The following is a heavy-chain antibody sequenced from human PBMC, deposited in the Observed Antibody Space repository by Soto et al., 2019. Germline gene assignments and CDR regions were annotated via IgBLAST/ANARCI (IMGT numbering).Heavy chain of an antibody. V-gene: IGHV3-30-3*01. CDR1: GSTFGAYV. CDR2: ISFDGSNE. J-gene: IGHJ6*02. D-gene: IGHD4-17*01. CDR3: ARPAATVIFYSGMDV. Sequence: PGGSLRLSCQAPGSTFGAYVFLWLRQAPAKGLEWVAIISFDGSNEHYADSVQGRFTISRDNSENTLYLQMNSLRADDTAVYYCARPAATVIFYSGMDVWGQGTTVTVSS.